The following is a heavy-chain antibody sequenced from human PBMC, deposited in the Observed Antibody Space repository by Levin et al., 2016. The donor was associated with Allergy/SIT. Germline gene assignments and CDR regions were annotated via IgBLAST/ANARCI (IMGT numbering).Heavy chain of an antibody. CDR3: ARGPMVRGVIDP. CDR2: IRSDGSTI. V-gene: IGHV3-48*03. Sequence: WIRQPPGKGLEWVSYIRSDGSTIYYADSVKGRFTISRDNAKNSLYLQMNSLRAEDTAVYYCARGPMVRGVIDPWGQGTLVTVSS. J-gene: IGHJ4*02. D-gene: IGHD3-10*01.